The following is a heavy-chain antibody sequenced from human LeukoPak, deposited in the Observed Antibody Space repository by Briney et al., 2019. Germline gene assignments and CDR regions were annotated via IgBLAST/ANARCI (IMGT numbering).Heavy chain of an antibody. V-gene: IGHV1-2*02. CDR2: INPNSGGT. J-gene: IGHJ4*02. CDR3: ARDGLAGDFGVVIDY. D-gene: IGHD3-3*01. Sequence: GASVKVSCKASGYTFTGYYMHGVRQAPGQGLEWMGWINPNSGGTNYAQKFQGRVTMTRDTSISTAYMELSRLRSDDTAVYYCARDGLAGDFGVVIDYWGQGTLVTVSS. CDR1: GYTFTGYY.